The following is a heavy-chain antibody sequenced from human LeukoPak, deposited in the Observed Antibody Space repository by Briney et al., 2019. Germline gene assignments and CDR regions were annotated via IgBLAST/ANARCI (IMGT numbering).Heavy chain of an antibody. CDR1: GYSFTSYW. D-gene: IGHD3-10*01. J-gene: IGHJ5*02. Sequence: GESLQISCKGSGYSFTSYWIGWVRQMPGKGLEWMGIIYPGDSDTRYSPSFQGQVTISVDKSTSTAYLQWSSLKASDIAMYYCARGPGSYYHNWFDPWGQGTLVTVSS. CDR3: ARGPGSYYHNWFDP. V-gene: IGHV5-51*01. CDR2: IYPGDSDT.